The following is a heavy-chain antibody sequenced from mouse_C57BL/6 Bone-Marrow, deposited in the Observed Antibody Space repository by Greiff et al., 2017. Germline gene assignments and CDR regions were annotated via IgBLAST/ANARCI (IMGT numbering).Heavy chain of an antibody. D-gene: IGHD1-1*01. CDR2: IYPGSGST. CDR1: GYTFTSYW. J-gene: IGHJ3*01. CDR3: ARCEYGSAWFAY. V-gene: IGHV1-55*01. Sequence: QVQLQQPGAELVKPGASVKMSCKASGYTFTSYWITWVKQRPGQGLEWIGDIYPGSGSTNYNEKFKSKATLTVDTSSSTAYMQLSSLTSEDSAVYYCARCEYGSAWFAYWGQGTLVTVSA.